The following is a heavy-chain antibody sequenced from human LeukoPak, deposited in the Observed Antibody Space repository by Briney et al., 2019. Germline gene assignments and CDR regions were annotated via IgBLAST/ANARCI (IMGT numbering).Heavy chain of an antibody. Sequence: GGSLRLSCAASGFTFSSYSMNWVRQAPGKGLEWVSSISSSSSYICYADSVKGRFTISRDNSKNTLYLQMNSLRAEDTAVYYCARDRGWVDYWGQGTLVTVSS. D-gene: IGHD3-10*01. CDR1: GFTFSSYS. V-gene: IGHV3-21*01. CDR3: ARDRGWVDY. J-gene: IGHJ4*02. CDR2: ISSSSSYI.